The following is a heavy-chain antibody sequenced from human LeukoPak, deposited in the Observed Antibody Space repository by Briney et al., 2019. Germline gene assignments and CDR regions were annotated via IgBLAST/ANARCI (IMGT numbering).Heavy chain of an antibody. Sequence: GGSLRLSCAASGFTFSSYAMHWVRQAPGKGLEWVAVISYDGSNKYYADSVKGRFTTSRDNSKNTLYLQMNSLRAEDTAVYYCARAEGYVSVWEGVQSSVLDYWGQGTLVTVSS. CDR2: ISYDGSNK. D-gene: IGHD3-16*01. V-gene: IGHV3-30-3*01. J-gene: IGHJ4*02. CDR3: ARAEGYVSVWEGVQSSVLDY. CDR1: GFTFSSYA.